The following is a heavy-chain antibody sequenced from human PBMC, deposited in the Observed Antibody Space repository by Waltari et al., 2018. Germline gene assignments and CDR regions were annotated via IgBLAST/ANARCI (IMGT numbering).Heavy chain of an antibody. V-gene: IGHV4-30-4*08. CDR2: IYYSGST. D-gene: IGHD3-3*02. J-gene: IGHJ3*02. Sequence: QVQLQESGPGLVKPSQTLSLTCTVSGGSISSGDYYWSWIRQPPGKGLEWIGYIYYSGSTYYNPSLKSRVTISVDTSKNQFSLKLSSVTAADTAVYYCVRDGLLAHFRGSDAFDIWGQGTMVTVSS. CDR1: GGSISSGDYY. CDR3: VRDGLLAHFRGSDAFDI.